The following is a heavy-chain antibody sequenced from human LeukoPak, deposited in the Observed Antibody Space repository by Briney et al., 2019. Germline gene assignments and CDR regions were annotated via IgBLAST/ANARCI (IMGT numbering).Heavy chain of an antibody. Sequence: GASVKVSCKASGGTFSSYAISWVRQAPGQGLEWMGGIIPIFGTANYAQKFQGRVTITADKSTGTAYMELSSLRSEDTAVYYCAREVAATTEPHFDYWGQGTLVTVSS. CDR1: GGTFSSYA. D-gene: IGHD2-15*01. J-gene: IGHJ4*02. CDR3: AREVAATTEPHFDY. CDR2: IIPIFGTA. V-gene: IGHV1-69*06.